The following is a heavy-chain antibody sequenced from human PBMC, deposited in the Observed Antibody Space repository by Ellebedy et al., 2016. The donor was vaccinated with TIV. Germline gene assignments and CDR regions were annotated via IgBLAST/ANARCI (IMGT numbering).Heavy chain of an antibody. CDR1: GGSISSYY. D-gene: IGHD2-21*02. Sequence: GSLRLXXTVSGGSISSYYWSWIRQPPGKGLEWIGNIYSSGSTNYNPYLKSRVTISVDTSKNQFSLKLSSVTAADTAVYYCARGDYYYYYYMDVWGKGTTVTVSS. V-gene: IGHV4-59*01. J-gene: IGHJ6*03. CDR2: IYSSGST. CDR3: ARGDYYYYYYMDV.